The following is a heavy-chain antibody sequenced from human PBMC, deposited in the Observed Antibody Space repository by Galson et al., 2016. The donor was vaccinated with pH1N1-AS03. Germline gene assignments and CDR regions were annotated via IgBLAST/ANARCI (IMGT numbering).Heavy chain of an antibody. Sequence: SLRLSCAASGFTFGSYWMSWVRQAPGKGLEWVANIKEDGSEKSYVDSVKGRFTISRDNSKNSLYLQMNSLRVEGTALYYCARYGSSPWFDPWGQGTLVTVSS. CDR1: GFTFGSYW. CDR2: IKEDGSEK. D-gene: IGHD6-6*01. CDR3: ARYGSSPWFDP. V-gene: IGHV3-7*01. J-gene: IGHJ5*02.